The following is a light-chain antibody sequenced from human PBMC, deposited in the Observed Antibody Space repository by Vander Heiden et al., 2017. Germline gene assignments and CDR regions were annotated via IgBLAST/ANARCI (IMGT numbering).Light chain of an antibody. J-gene: IGLJ2*01. CDR1: SSNIGSNT. CDR3: AAWDDSLNGVV. V-gene: IGLV1-44*01. Sequence: QSVLTQPPSASGTTGQRVTIPCSGSSSNIGSNTVNWYQQLPGTAPKLLIYSNNQRPSGVPDRFSGSKSGTSASLAISGLQSEDEADYYCAAWDDSLNGVVFGGGTKLTVL. CDR2: SNN.